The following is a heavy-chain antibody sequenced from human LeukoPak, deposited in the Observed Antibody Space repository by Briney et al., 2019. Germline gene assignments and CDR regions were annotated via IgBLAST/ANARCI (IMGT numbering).Heavy chain of an antibody. V-gene: IGHV4-59*01. CDR3: ARGQFDSSGYYYGFDY. Sequence: SETLSLTCTVSGGSIGSYYWSWIRQPPGKGLEWIGYIYYSGSTNYNPSLKSRITISVDTSKNQFSLKLSSVTAADTAVYYCARGQFDSSGYYYGFDYWGQGTLVTVSS. CDR1: GGSIGSYY. J-gene: IGHJ4*02. CDR2: IYYSGST. D-gene: IGHD3-22*01.